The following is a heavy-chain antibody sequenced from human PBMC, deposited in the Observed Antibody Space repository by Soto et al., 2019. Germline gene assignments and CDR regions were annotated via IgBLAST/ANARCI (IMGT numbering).Heavy chain of an antibody. CDR1: GFTFSSYE. CDR2: ISSSGSTI. Sequence: GGSLRLSCAASGFTFSSYEMNWVRQAPGKGLEWVSYISSSGSTIYYADSVKGRFTISRDNAKNSLYLQMNSLRAEDTAVYYCAGRHTVTSHAFDIWGQGTMVTVSS. CDR3: AGRHTVTSHAFDI. D-gene: IGHD4-17*01. V-gene: IGHV3-48*03. J-gene: IGHJ3*02.